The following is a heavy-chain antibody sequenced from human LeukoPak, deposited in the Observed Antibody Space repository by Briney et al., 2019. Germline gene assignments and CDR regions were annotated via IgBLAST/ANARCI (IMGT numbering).Heavy chain of an antibody. J-gene: IGHJ4*02. CDR1: GGTLSSYA. Sequence: SVKVSCKASGGTLSSYAISWVRQAPGQGLEWMGGIIPIFGTANYAQKFQGRVTITADESTSTAYMELSSLRSEDTAVYYCAKSHSSGWYYYFDYWGQGTLVTVSS. CDR3: AKSHSSGWYYYFDY. V-gene: IGHV1-69*13. CDR2: IIPIFGTA. D-gene: IGHD6-19*01.